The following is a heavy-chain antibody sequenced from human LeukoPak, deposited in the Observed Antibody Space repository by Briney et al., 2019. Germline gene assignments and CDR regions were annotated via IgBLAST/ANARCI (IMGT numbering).Heavy chain of an antibody. J-gene: IGHJ4*02. CDR2: INYNSGGT. D-gene: IGHD3-3*01. CDR3: ARDRSSGVGNYFDY. V-gene: IGHV1-2*02. Sequence: ASVKVSCKASGYSFTGYYMHWVRQAPGQGLEWMGWINYNSGGTNYAQKFQGRVTMTRDTSIITAYLELSRLTSDDTAVYYCARDRSSGVGNYFDYWGQGTLVTVSS. CDR1: GYSFTGYY.